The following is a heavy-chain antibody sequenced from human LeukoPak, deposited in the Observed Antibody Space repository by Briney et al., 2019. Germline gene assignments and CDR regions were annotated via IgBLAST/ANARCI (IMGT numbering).Heavy chain of an antibody. CDR2: ISSGSYI. V-gene: IGHV3-21*01. CDR1: GFTFSSYS. J-gene: IGHJ5*02. CDR3: ARDGCSGGSCYTNWFDP. Sequence: PGGSLRLSCAASGFTFSSYSMNWVRQAPGKGLEWVSSISSGSYIYYADAVKARFTISRDNARNSLYLQMNSLRADDTAVYYCARDGCSGGSCYTNWFDPWGQGTLVTVSS. D-gene: IGHD2-15*01.